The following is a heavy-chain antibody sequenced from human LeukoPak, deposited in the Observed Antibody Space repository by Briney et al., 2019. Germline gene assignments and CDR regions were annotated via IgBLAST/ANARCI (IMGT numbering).Heavy chain of an antibody. V-gene: IGHV1-8*01. CDR1: GYTFTSYD. Sequence: ASVKVSCKASGYTFTSYDINWVRQATGQGLEWMGWMNPNSGNTGYAQKFQGRVTMTRNTSISTAYMELSSLRSEDTAVYYCAGGHFRWRLFYYYYYMDVWGKGTTVTISS. CDR3: AGGHFRWRLFYYYYYMDV. CDR2: MNPNSGNT. D-gene: IGHD4-23*01. J-gene: IGHJ6*03.